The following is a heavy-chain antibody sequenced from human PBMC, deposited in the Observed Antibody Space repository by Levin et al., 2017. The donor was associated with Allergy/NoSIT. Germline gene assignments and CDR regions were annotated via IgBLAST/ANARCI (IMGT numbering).Heavy chain of an antibody. CDR2: ISSSGSTI. D-gene: IGHD6-13*01. Sequence: SCAASGFTFSDYYMSWIRQAPGKGLEWVSYISSSGSTIYYADSVKGRFTISRDNAKNSLYLQMNSLRAEDTAVYYCARGRGSSWYFDAFDIWGQGTMVTVSS. CDR3: ARGRGSSWYFDAFDI. V-gene: IGHV3-11*01. CDR1: GFTFSDYY. J-gene: IGHJ3*02.